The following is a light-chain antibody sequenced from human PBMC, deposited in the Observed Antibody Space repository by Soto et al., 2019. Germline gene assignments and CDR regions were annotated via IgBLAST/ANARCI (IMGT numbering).Light chain of an antibody. CDR2: SAS. J-gene: IGKJ1*01. CDR3: QQTYSNSVT. Sequence: DIRMTQSPASLSASVGDRVTVTCRASQNIDKYLHWYQQKPGKAPNLLIFSASILQSGVPSRFIGSGSGTEFTLTISGLRPEDFATYYCQQTYSNSVTFGQGTKVDIK. CDR1: QNIDKY. V-gene: IGKV1-39*01.